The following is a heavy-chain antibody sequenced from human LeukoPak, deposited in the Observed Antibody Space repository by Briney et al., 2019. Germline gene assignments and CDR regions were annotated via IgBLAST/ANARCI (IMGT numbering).Heavy chain of an antibody. J-gene: IGHJ6*02. Sequence: PGGSLRLSCAASGFTLSVHWMTWVRQAPGKVMEWVANIKGDGSETYYVDSVEGRFTISRDNAKNSVSLQMNSLRAEDTAVYYCARGHYGMDVWGQGTTVAVSS. V-gene: IGHV3-7*03. CDR2: IKGDGSET. CDR3: ARGHYGMDV. CDR1: GFTLSVHW.